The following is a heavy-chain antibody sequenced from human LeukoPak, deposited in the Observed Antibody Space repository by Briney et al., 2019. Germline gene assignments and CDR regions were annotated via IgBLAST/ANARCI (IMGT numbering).Heavy chain of an antibody. CDR1: GFTFSSHA. D-gene: IGHD5-24*01. CDR3: AKDGQATYHYFHMDV. Sequence: GRSLRLSCAVSGFTFSSHAMSWVRQAPGKGLEWVSCISASGGATWYGDSVQGRFTISRDNSKNTVFLQMNDLRADDTAIYYCAKDGQATYHYFHMDVWGKGTMITVSS. J-gene: IGHJ6*03. V-gene: IGHV3-23*01. CDR2: ISASGGAT.